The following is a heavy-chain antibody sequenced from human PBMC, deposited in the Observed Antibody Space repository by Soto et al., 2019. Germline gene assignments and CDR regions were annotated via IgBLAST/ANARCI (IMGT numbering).Heavy chain of an antibody. Sequence: QVQLMESGGSVLQPGRSLRLSCAASGFTFSSYGMHWVRQAPGKGLEWVTIISNDGSIQYYGDSVKGRFTVSRDNSKNTLFLEMNSLTAEDTATYYCAKDRRYSSGTCSRCFGMDVWGQGTTVTVSS. CDR3: AKDRRYSSGTCSRCFGMDV. V-gene: IGHV3-30*18. CDR1: GFTFSSYG. D-gene: IGHD3-22*01. CDR2: ISNDGSIQ. J-gene: IGHJ6*02.